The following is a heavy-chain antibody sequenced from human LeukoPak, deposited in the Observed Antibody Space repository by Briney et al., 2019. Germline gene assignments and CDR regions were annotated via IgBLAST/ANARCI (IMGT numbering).Heavy chain of an antibody. CDR1: GFTFSSYW. V-gene: IGHV3-7*03. J-gene: IGHJ3*02. D-gene: IGHD1-26*01. Sequence: PGGSLRLSCAASGFTFSSYWMSWVRQAPGKGLEWVANIKQDGSEKYYVDSVKGRFTISRDNAKNSLYLQMNSLRAEDTAVYYCAKAPKYSGNYFFAFDIWGQGTMVTVSS. CDR3: AKAPKYSGNYFFAFDI. CDR2: IKQDGSEK.